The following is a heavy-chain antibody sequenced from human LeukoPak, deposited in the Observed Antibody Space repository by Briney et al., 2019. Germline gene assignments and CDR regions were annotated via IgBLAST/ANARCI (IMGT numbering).Heavy chain of an antibody. J-gene: IGHJ4*02. CDR1: GYTFTGYY. Sequence: ASVKVSCKASGYTFTGYYLHWVRQAPGQGLEWMGWINPNSGVTYFAQKFQGRVTMTRDTSISTAYMELSRLRSDDTAVYYCARSFTVTTPSFDYWGQGTLVTVSS. V-gene: IGHV1-2*02. CDR2: INPNSGVT. CDR3: ARSFTVTTPSFDY. D-gene: IGHD4-17*01.